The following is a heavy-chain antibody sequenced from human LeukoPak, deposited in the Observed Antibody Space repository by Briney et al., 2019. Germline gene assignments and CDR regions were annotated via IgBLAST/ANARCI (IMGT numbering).Heavy chain of an antibody. J-gene: IGHJ6*03. D-gene: IGHD6-13*01. CDR2: IRYDGSNK. CDR3: AKRGEYSSSWYTYYYYYMDV. V-gene: IGHV3-30*02. CDR1: GFTFSSYG. Sequence: GGSLRLSCAASGFTFSSYGMHWVRQAPGKGLEWVAFIRYDGSNKYYADSVKGRFTISRDNSKNTLYLQMNSLRAEDTAVYYCAKRGEYSSSWYTYYYYYMDVWGKGTTVTVSS.